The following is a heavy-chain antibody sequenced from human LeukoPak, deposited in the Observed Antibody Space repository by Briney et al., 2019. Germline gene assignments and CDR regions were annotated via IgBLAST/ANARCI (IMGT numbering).Heavy chain of an antibody. Sequence: PGGSLRLSCAASGFTFTNHWMHWVRHAPGKGLVWFSRIRPDGRETNHAGSVKGRFTISRDNAKNTLYLQMNSLGDEDTAVYYCGRDVVLGSGSVDYWGQGVLVTASS. J-gene: IGHJ4*02. V-gene: IGHV3-74*01. CDR1: GFTFTNHW. CDR2: IRPDGRET. CDR3: GRDVVLGSGSVDY. D-gene: IGHD3-10*01.